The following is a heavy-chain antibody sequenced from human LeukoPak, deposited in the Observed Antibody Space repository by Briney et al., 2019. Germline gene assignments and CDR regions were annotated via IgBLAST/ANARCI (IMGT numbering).Heavy chain of an antibody. CDR3: ARGGAARLHFQN. CDR1: GGSISSGGYY. D-gene: IGHD6-6*01. Sequence: PSETLSLTCTVSGGSISSGGYYWRWIRQHPGTGLEWIGYIYYSGSTYYNPSLKSRVTISVDTSKNQFSLKLSSVTAADTAVYYCARGGAARLHFQNWGQGTLVTVSS. V-gene: IGHV4-31*03. J-gene: IGHJ1*01. CDR2: IYYSGST.